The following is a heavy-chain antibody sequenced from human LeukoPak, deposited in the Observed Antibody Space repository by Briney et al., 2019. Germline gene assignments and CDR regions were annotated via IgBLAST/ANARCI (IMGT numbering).Heavy chain of an antibody. CDR3: AKGPGARGYFNWFDP. CDR1: GFSFNNYE. CDR2: ITDSSTTI. V-gene: IGHV3-48*03. J-gene: IGHJ5*02. Sequence: GGSLRLSCAASGFSFNNYEMNWVRQAPGKGLEWISYITDSSTTIYYADSVKGRFTISRDNAKNSLYLRMNGLRGEDTAVYYCAKGPGARGYFNWFDPWGQGTLVTVSS. D-gene: IGHD5-12*01.